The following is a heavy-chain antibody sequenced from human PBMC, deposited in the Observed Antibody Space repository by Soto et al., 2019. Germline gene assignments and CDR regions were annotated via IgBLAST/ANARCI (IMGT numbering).Heavy chain of an antibody. CDR1: GGSISSYY. J-gene: IGHJ5*02. CDR3: ARQGITIFGVAHNWFDP. D-gene: IGHD3-3*01. V-gene: IGHV4-59*08. Sequence: PSETLSLTCTVSGGSISSYYWSWIRQPPGKGLKWIGYIYYSGSTNYNPSLKSRVTISVDTSKNQFSLKLSSVTAADTAVYYCARQGITIFGVAHNWFDPWGQGTLVTVSS. CDR2: IYYSGST.